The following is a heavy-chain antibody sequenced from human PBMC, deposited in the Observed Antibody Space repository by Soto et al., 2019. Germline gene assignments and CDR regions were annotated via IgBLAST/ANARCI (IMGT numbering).Heavy chain of an antibody. Sequence: QVQLVQSGAEVKKPGASVKVSCKASGYTFISYGISWVRQAPGQGLEWMGWISAYNGNTNYAQNLQGRVTMTTDTSPSTAYMELRSLSSDDKAVYYCARDLTPSDYWGQGTLVTVSS. CDR3: ARDLTPSDY. D-gene: IGHD2-15*01. V-gene: IGHV1-18*01. CDR2: ISAYNGNT. CDR1: GYTFISYG. J-gene: IGHJ4*02.